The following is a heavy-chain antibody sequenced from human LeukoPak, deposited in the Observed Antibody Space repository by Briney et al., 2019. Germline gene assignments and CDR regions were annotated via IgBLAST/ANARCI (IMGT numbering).Heavy chain of an antibody. Sequence: SLRLSCAASGFTFDAYAMHWVRQAPGKGLELVSAISWNSGSIGYADSVKGRFTISRDNAKNSLYLQMNSLRAEDTALYYCAKDRSYSSGWYSNWGQGTLVTVSS. V-gene: IGHV3-9*01. J-gene: IGHJ4*02. CDR2: ISWNSGSI. D-gene: IGHD6-19*01. CDR3: AKDRSYSSGWYSN. CDR1: GFTFDAYA.